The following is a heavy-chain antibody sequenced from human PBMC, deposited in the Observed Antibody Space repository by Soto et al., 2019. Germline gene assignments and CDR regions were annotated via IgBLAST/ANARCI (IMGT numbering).Heavy chain of an antibody. D-gene: IGHD3-9*01. J-gene: IGHJ6*02. Sequence: PSETLSLTCTVSGDSITSNSYFWAWIRQPPGKGLEWIGSIYYSGTTYYNPSLKSRATISIDKSKNHFSLNLTSMTAADTAVYFCAREVSEGHLTFNYKFYGLDVWGQGTTVTVSS. V-gene: IGHV4-39*07. CDR3: AREVSEGHLTFNYKFYGLDV. CDR1: GDSITSNSYF. CDR2: IYYSGTT.